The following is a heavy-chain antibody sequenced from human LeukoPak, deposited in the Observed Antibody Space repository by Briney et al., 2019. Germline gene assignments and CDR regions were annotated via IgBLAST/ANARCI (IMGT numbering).Heavy chain of an antibody. Sequence: ASETLSLTCAVYGGSFSGYYWSWIRQPPGKGLEWIGEINHSGSTNYNPSLKSRVTISVDTSKNQFSLELSSVTAADTAVYYCATGSGESYYHYWGQGTLVTVSS. V-gene: IGHV4-34*01. CDR1: GGSFSGYY. CDR3: ATGSGESYYHY. D-gene: IGHD3-10*01. CDR2: INHSGST. J-gene: IGHJ4*02.